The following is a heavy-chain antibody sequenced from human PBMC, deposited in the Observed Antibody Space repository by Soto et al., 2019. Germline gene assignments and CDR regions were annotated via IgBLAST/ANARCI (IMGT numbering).Heavy chain of an antibody. Sequence: GGSLRLSCAASGFTFSSYAMSWVRQAPGKGLEWVSAISGSGGSTYYADSVKGRFTISRDNSKNTLYLQMNSLRAEDTALYYCAKDPIVVVITGYFDYWGQGTLVTVSS. J-gene: IGHJ4*02. D-gene: IGHD3-22*01. CDR1: GFTFSSYA. CDR2: ISGSGGST. CDR3: AKDPIVVVITGYFDY. V-gene: IGHV3-23*01.